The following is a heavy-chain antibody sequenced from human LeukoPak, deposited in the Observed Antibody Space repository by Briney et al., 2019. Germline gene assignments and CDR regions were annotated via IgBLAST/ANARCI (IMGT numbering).Heavy chain of an antibody. J-gene: IGHJ3*01. CDR2: IYSGGTT. V-gene: IGHV3-66*01. Sequence: GGSLRLSCAVSGFTVSSNYMSWVRQAPGKGLEWVSIIYSGGTTYYADSVKDRFTVSRDNAKNSLYLQMNSLRAEDTAVYYCAAHSSSLLFWGQGTVVTVSS. D-gene: IGHD6-13*01. CDR1: GFTVSSNY. CDR3: AAHSSSLLF.